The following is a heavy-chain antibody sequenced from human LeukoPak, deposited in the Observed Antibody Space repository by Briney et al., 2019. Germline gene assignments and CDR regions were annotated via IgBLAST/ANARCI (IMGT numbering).Heavy chain of an antibody. Sequence: GGSLRLSCAASGFTFSTYAMSWVRRAPGKGLEWVSSISGSGGSTYYADSVKGRFTISRDTSKSTLYLQMNSLRAADTAVYYCVKSGYNRFDYWGQGALVTASS. CDR2: ISGSGGST. CDR1: GFTFSTYA. D-gene: IGHD5-24*01. CDR3: VKSGYNRFDY. J-gene: IGHJ4*02. V-gene: IGHV3-23*01.